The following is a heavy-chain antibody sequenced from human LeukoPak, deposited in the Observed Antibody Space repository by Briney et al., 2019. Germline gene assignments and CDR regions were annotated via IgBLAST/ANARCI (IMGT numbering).Heavy chain of an antibody. CDR1: GYTFTTCA. D-gene: IGHD3/OR15-3a*01. V-gene: IGHV1-3*01. J-gene: IGHJ3*02. CDR3: TIGLAGDWGAFDI. CDR2: IHADSGNT. Sequence: GASVKVSCKTSGYTFTTCAVHWVRQVPGQRLEWMGWIHADSGNTKYSQKLQGRATIARDTSASTIYMELSSLRFEDTAVYFCTIGLAGDWGAFDIWGLGTMVTVSS.